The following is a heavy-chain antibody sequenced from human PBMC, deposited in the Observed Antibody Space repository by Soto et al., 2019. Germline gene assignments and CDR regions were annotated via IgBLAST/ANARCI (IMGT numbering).Heavy chain of an antibody. J-gene: IGHJ4*02. CDR1: GFTFSSYA. CDR2: ISGSGGST. CDR3: AKKGQGKRGYSYGFYPRTTIAV. D-gene: IGHD5-18*01. Sequence: GGSLRLSCAASGFTFSSYAMSWVRQAPGKGLEWVSAISGSGGSTYYADSVKGRFTISRDNSKNTLYLQMNSLRAEDTAVYYCAKKGQGKRGYSYGFYPRTTIAVWGQGTLVTVSS. V-gene: IGHV3-23*01.